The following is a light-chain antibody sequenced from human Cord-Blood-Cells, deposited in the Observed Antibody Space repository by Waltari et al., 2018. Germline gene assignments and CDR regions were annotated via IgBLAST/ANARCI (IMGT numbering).Light chain of an antibody. Sequence: EIVLPQSQATLSLSPGERATFSCRASQSVSSYLAWYQQKPGQAPRLLIYDASNRATGIPARFSVSGSGTDFTLTISSLEPEDFAVYYCQQRSNWPLFGGGTKVEIK. J-gene: IGKJ4*01. CDR2: DAS. V-gene: IGKV3-11*01. CDR3: QQRSNWPL. CDR1: QSVSSY.